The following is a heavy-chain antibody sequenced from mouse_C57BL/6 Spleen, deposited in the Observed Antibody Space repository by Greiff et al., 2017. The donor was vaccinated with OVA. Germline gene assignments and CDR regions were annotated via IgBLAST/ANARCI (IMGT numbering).Heavy chain of an antibody. V-gene: IGHV1-15*01. CDR3: TRDTTVVFDY. D-gene: IGHD1-1*01. CDR1: GYTFTDYE. J-gene: IGHJ2*01. Sequence: VQLQQSGAELVRPGASVTLSCKASGYTFTDYEMHWVKQTPVHGLEWIGAIDPETGGTAYNQKFKGKAILTADKSSSTAYMELRNLTSEDSAVYYCTRDTTVVFDYWGQGTTLTVSS. CDR2: IDPETGGT.